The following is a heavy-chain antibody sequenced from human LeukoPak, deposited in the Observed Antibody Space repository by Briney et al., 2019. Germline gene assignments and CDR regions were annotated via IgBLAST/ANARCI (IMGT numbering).Heavy chain of an antibody. Sequence: SEPLSLTCTVSGGSIISGSYYWSWIRQPAGKGLEWIGRIYTSGSTNYNPSLKSRVTISVDTSKNQFSLKLSSVTAADTAVYYCARVTTGGYYNCWGQGTLVTVSS. CDR1: GGSIISGSYY. J-gene: IGHJ4*02. D-gene: IGHD3-22*01. CDR2: IYTSGST. V-gene: IGHV4-61*02. CDR3: ARVTTGGYYNC.